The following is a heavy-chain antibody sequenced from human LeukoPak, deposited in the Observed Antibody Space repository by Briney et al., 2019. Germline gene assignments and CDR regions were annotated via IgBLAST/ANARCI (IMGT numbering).Heavy chain of an antibody. CDR2: INHNGST. Sequence: SETLSLTRAVYGGSFSNYYWSWIRQPPGKGLEWIGEINHNGSTNYNPSLKSRVTISIDMSKNQFSLKLSSVTAADTAVYYCARGDCSSPSCYLSGWFDPWGQGTLVTVSS. J-gene: IGHJ5*02. CDR3: ARGDCSSPSCYLSGWFDP. CDR1: GGSFSNYY. V-gene: IGHV4-34*01. D-gene: IGHD2-2*01.